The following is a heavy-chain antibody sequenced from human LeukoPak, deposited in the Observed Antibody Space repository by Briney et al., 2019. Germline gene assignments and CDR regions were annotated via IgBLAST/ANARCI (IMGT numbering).Heavy chain of an antibody. V-gene: IGHV3-21*01. CDR2: ISSSSSYI. CDR3: AREEGEGFDY. D-gene: IGHD3-16*01. J-gene: IGHJ4*02. Sequence: GGSLRLSCAASGFTFSSYSMNWVRQAPGKGLEWVSSISSSSSYIYYADSVKGRFTISRDNAKNSLYLEMNSLRAEDTAVYYCAREEGEGFDYWGQGTLVTVSS. CDR1: GFTFSSYS.